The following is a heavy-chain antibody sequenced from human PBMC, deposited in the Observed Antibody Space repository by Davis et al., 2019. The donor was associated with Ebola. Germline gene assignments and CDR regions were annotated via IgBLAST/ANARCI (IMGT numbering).Heavy chain of an antibody. CDR2: IYYSGST. J-gene: IGHJ4*02. V-gene: IGHV4-59*08. CDR1: GGSIISYY. Sequence: MPSETLSLTCTVSGGSIISYYWSWFRQPPGKGLEWIGYIYYSGSTNYNPSLKSRVSISVDTSRHQFSLKLSSVTAADTAVYFCARQDFRFSGYPFDYWGQGTLVTVSS. CDR3: ARQDFRFSGYPFDY. D-gene: IGHD3-22*01.